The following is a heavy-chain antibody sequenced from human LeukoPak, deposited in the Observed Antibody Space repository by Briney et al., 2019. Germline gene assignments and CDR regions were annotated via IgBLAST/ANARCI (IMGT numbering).Heavy chain of an antibody. Sequence: SETLSLTCVVSGGSFSGYYLTWLRQAPGKGLEWIGDINHSGGTSYNPSLKSRASVSLDTSKNQFSLYLTSVTAADTAVYFCARFPGSDPIDNWGQGTLVTVSS. V-gene: IGHV4-34*01. J-gene: IGHJ4*02. CDR3: ARFPGSDPIDN. D-gene: IGHD3-10*01. CDR1: GGSFSGYY. CDR2: INHSGGT.